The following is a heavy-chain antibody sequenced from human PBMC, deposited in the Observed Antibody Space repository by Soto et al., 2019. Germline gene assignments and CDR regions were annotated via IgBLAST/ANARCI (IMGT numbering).Heavy chain of an antibody. D-gene: IGHD1-26*01. CDR3: ARRKLEGATKRFDY. V-gene: IGHV4-39*01. CDR2: IYYSGST. Sequence: PSETLSLTCTVSGGSISRSNYYWGWIRQPPGKGLEWIGSIYYSGSTYYNPSLKSRVTISVDTSKNQFSLKLRSVTAADTAVYYCARRKLEGATKRFDYWGQGTLVTVSS. J-gene: IGHJ4*02. CDR1: GGSISRSNYY.